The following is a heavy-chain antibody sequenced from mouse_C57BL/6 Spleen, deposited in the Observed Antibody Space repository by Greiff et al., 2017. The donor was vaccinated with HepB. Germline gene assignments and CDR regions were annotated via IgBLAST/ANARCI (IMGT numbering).Heavy chain of an antibody. Sequence: VQLQQPGAELVKPGASVKLSCKASGYTFTSYWMQWVKQRPGQGLEWIGEIDPSDSYTNYNQKFKGKATLTVDTSSSTAYMQLSSLTSEDSAVYYCARGGIYYGYFDYWGQGTTLTVSS. D-gene: IGHD2-1*01. CDR2: IDPSDSYT. CDR1: GYTFTSYW. J-gene: IGHJ2*01. V-gene: IGHV1-50*01. CDR3: ARGGIYYGYFDY.